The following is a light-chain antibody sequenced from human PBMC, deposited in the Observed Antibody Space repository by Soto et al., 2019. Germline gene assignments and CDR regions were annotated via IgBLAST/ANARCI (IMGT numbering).Light chain of an antibody. CDR1: QTISSY. CDR3: HQSYSTPWT. Sequence: DIQMTQSPSSLSASVGDRVAITCRASQTISSYLNWYQQKPGKAPKLLIFAASSLQSGVPSRFSGSGSGTDFTLTISSPQPEDFATYYCHQSYSTPWTFGRGTKVEIK. V-gene: IGKV1-39*01. J-gene: IGKJ1*01. CDR2: AAS.